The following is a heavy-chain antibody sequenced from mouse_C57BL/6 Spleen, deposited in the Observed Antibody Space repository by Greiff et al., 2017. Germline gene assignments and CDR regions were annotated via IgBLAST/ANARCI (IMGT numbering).Heavy chain of an antibody. Sequence: EVKVVESGGGLVKPGGSLKLSCAASGFTFSDYGMHWVRQAPEKGLEWVAYISSGSSTIYYADTVKGRFTISRDNAKNTLFLQMTSLRSEDTAMXYCARMYYGSSYAMDYWGQGTSVTGSA. CDR1: GFTFSDYG. J-gene: IGHJ4*01. CDR3: ARMYYGSSYAMDY. CDR2: ISSGSSTI. D-gene: IGHD1-1*01. V-gene: IGHV5-17*01.